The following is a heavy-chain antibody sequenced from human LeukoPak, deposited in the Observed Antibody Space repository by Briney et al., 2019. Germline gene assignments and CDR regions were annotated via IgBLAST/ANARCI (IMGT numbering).Heavy chain of an antibody. V-gene: IGHV1-3*01. J-gene: IGHJ4*02. D-gene: IGHD4-17*01. CDR3: ARSESHCGDLPFDY. Sequence: ASVKVSCKAFGYTFTSYAMHWVRQAPGQRLEWMGWINAGNGNTKYSQKFQGRVTITRDTSASTAYMELSSLRSEDTAVYYCARSESHCGDLPFDYWGQGTLVTVSS. CDR2: INAGNGNT. CDR1: GYTFTSYA.